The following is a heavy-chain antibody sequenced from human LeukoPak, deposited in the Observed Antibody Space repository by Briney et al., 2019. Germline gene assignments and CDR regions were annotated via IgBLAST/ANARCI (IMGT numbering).Heavy chain of an antibody. Sequence: GGSLRLSCAASGFTFSSYSRNWVRQAPGKGLEWVSSISSNSSYIYYADSVKGRFTISRDNAKNSLYLQMNSLRAEDTAVYYCARATIVVVIPDYWGQGTLVTVSS. CDR3: ARATIVVVIPDY. D-gene: IGHD3-22*01. V-gene: IGHV3-21*01. J-gene: IGHJ4*02. CDR1: GFTFSSYS. CDR2: ISSNSSYI.